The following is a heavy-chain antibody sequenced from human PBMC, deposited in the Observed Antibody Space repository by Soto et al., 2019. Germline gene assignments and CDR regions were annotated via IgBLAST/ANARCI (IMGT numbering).Heavy chain of an antibody. CDR3: ARSYGDFRYYFDY. Sequence: QVQLVQSGAEVKKPGSSVKVSCTASGGTFSSYAISWVRQAPGQGLEWMGGIIPIFGTGNYAQKFQGRVTITADESTSTAYMALSSLRSEDTAVYYCARSYGDFRYYFDYWGQGTLVTVSS. V-gene: IGHV1-69*01. CDR2: IIPIFGTG. J-gene: IGHJ4*02. D-gene: IGHD4-17*01. CDR1: GGTFSSYA.